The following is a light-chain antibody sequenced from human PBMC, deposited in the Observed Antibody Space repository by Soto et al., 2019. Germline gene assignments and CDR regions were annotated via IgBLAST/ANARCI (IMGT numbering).Light chain of an antibody. V-gene: IGLV3-21*02. Sequence: SSELTQPPSMSVAPGQTATITCGGTNIGSKSVQWYQQKSGQAPVLVVYDDSDRPSGIPERFSGSNSGNTATLTISRVEAEDEADYSCQVWDSGPDHVVFGGGTKLTVL. CDR1: NIGSKS. J-gene: IGLJ2*01. CDR2: DDS. CDR3: QVWDSGPDHVV.